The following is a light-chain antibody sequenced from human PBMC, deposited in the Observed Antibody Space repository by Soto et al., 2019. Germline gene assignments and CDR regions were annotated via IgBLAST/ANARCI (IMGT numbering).Light chain of an antibody. CDR2: GNS. CDR1: SSNIGAGYD. J-gene: IGLJ3*02. Sequence: QAVVTQPPSVSGAPGQRVTVSCTGSSSNIGAGYDVYWYQQLPGTAPKLLIYGNSNRPSGVPDRFSGSKSGTSASLAITGLQAEDEADYYCQSYDSGLSGRVFGGGTKLTVL. V-gene: IGLV1-40*01. CDR3: QSYDSGLSGRV.